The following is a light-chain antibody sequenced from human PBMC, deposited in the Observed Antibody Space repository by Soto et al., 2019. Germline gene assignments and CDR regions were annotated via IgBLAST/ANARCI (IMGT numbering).Light chain of an antibody. CDR1: QNISVW. CDR3: QQYDSSSPT. Sequence: DIQMTQSPSTLSASVGDGVTITCRASQNISVWLAWYQQRPGKAPKFLMYDASSLETGVPSRFSGRGSGTEFTLTIRSLQPDDSATYYFQQYDSSSPTFGQGTKLEIK. V-gene: IGKV1-5*01. CDR2: DAS. J-gene: IGKJ2*01.